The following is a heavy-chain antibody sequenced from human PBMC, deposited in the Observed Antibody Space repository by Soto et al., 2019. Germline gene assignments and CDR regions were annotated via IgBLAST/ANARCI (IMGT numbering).Heavy chain of an antibody. V-gene: IGHV3-30*18. D-gene: IGHD1-26*01. CDR3: AKEGGLSGSYYISSSYYFDY. CDR1: GFTFSSYG. CDR2: ISYDGSNT. Sequence: QVQLVESGGGVVQPGRSLRLSCAASGFTFSSYGMHWVRQAPGKGLGWVAIISYDGSNTYYADSVKGRFTISRYNSKNTLYLQMNSLRAEDTSVYYCAKEGGLSGSYYISSSYYFDYWGQGTLVTVSS. J-gene: IGHJ4*02.